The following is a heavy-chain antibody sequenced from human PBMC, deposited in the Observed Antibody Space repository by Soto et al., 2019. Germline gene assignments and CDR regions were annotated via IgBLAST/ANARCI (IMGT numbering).Heavy chain of an antibody. CDR1: GGYISRGDYY. J-gene: IGHJ4*02. CDR3: ARWVTMVRGDLFDY. V-gene: IGHV4-30-4*01. Sequence: SETLSVTCPVAGGYISRGDYYWSWIRQPPGKGLEWIGYIYYSGSTYYNPSLKSRVTISVDTSKNQFSLKLSSVTAADTAVYYCARWVTMVRGDLFDYWGQGTLVTVSS. D-gene: IGHD3-10*01. CDR2: IYYSGST.